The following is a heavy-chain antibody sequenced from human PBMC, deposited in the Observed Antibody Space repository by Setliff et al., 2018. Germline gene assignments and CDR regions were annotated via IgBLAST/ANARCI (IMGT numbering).Heavy chain of an antibody. CDR1: GFTFSSYP. CDR2: IRNDGATT. J-gene: IGHJ4*02. CDR3: VRDLHWGFDY. D-gene: IGHD7-27*01. Sequence: QPGGSLRLSCAASGFTFSSYPMDWVRQAPGKGLEWLSNIRNDGATTSYADSVKDRFNISRDKFKNSLFLQMNSLRAEDTAVYYCVRDLHWGFDYWGPGTLVTVSS. V-gene: IGHV3-48*03.